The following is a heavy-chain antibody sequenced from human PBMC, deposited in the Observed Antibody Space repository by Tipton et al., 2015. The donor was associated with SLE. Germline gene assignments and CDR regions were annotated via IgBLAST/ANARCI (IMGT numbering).Heavy chain of an antibody. D-gene: IGHD6-13*01. CDR3: ARQPIAGAGTSNYFDY. V-gene: IGHV4-59*08. CDR1: GGSISSYY. Sequence: TLSLTCTVSGGSISSYYWCWIRQPPGKGLEWIGYIYYSGSTNYNPSLKSRVTISVDTSKNQFSLKLSSVTAADTAVYYCARQPIAGAGTSNYFDYWGQGTLLTVSS. J-gene: IGHJ4*02. CDR2: IYYSGST.